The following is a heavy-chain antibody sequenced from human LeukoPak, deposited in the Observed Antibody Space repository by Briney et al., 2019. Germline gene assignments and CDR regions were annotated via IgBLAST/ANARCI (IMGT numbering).Heavy chain of an antibody. D-gene: IGHD3-16*02. V-gene: IGHV3-33*01. CDR1: GFTFSSYG. J-gene: IGHJ3*02. Sequence: GRSLKLSCAASGFTFSSYGMHWVRQPPGKGLEWVAVIWYDGSNKYYADSVNGRFTISRDNSKNTLYLQMSSLRAEDTAVYYCARGPPGSDRAFDIWGQGTMVTVSS. CDR2: IWYDGSNK. CDR3: ARGPPGSDRAFDI.